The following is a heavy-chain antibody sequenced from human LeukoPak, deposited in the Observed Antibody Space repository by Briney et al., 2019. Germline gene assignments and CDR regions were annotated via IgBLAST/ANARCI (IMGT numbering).Heavy chain of an antibody. V-gene: IGHV1-8*01. CDR1: GYTFTSYD. D-gene: IGHD1-26*01. CDR2: MNPNSGNT. Sequence: ASVKVSCKASGYTFTSYDINWVRQATGQGLEWMGWMNPNSGNTGYAQKVQGRVTMTRNTSISTAYMELSSLRSEDTAVYYWSRGATTDCSLDYWGQGTLVTVSS. J-gene: IGHJ4*02. CDR3: SRGATTDCSLDY.